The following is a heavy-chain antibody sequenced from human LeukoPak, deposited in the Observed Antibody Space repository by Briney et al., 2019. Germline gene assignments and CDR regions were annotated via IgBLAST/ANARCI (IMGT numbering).Heavy chain of an antibody. Sequence: SGGSLRLSCAASGFTFSSYAMSWVRQAPGKGLEWVSAISGSGGSTYYADSVKGRFTISRDNSKNTLYLQMNSLRAEDTAVYYCAKGQWLARIYYFDYWGQGTLVTVSS. D-gene: IGHD6-19*01. CDR2: ISGSGGST. J-gene: IGHJ4*02. CDR1: GFTFSSYA. CDR3: AKGQWLARIYYFDY. V-gene: IGHV3-23*01.